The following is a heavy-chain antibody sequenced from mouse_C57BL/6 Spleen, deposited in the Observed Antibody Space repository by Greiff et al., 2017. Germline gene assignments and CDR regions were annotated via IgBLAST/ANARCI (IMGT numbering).Heavy chain of an antibody. CDR1: GYTFTSYW. Sequence: QVQLQQPGAELVRPGSSVKLSCKASGYTFTSYWMDWVKQRPGQGLEWIGNIYPSDGETHYNQKFKDKATLTVDKSSSTAYMQLSSLTSEDSAVYDCASIENNGNSADYYEGWGRGTTLTVSS. CDR2: IYPSDGET. CDR3: ASIENNGNSADYYEG. D-gene: IGHD2-1*01. V-gene: IGHV1-61*01. J-gene: IGHJ2*01.